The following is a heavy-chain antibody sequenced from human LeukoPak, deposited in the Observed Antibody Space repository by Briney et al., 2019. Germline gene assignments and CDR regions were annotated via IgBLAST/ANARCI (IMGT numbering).Heavy chain of an antibody. Sequence: PGGSLRLSCAASGFTFSSYGMSWVRQAPGKGLVWVARINFDGSSTNYAGSVRGRFTISRDNAKNTLYLQMNSLRGEDTAVYYCGRGGSGSRYFDYWGQGTLVTVSS. CDR1: GFTFSSYG. CDR3: GRGGSGSRYFDY. V-gene: IGHV3-74*01. CDR2: INFDGSST. J-gene: IGHJ4*02. D-gene: IGHD1-14*01.